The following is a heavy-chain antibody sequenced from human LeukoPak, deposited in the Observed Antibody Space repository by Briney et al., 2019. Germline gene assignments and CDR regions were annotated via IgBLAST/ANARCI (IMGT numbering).Heavy chain of an antibody. D-gene: IGHD3-10*01. J-gene: IGHJ4*02. V-gene: IGHV3-9*01. Sequence: GGSLRLSCAASGFTFSSYWMHWVRQAPGKGLEWVSGISWNSGSIGYADSVRGRFTISRDNAKNSLYLQMNSLRAEDTALYYCAKDRSSIRGDYFDYWGQGTLVTVSS. CDR2: ISWNSGSI. CDR3: AKDRSSIRGDYFDY. CDR1: GFTFSSYW.